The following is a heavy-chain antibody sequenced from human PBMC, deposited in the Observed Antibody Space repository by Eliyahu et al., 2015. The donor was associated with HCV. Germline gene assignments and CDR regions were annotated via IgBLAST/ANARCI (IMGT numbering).Heavy chain of an antibody. D-gene: IGHD6-19*01. V-gene: IGHV3-23*01. Sequence: EVQLLESGGGLVQPGGSLRLSCXAXGFTFXSYXMXWVRXAPGKGLEGVSAISGSGGSTYYADSVKGRFTISRDNSKNTLYLQMNSLRAEDTAVYYCAKDRGSGWFTTRRPYYFDYWGQGTLVTVSS. CDR3: AKDRGSGWFTTRRPYYFDY. J-gene: IGHJ4*02. CDR1: GFTFXSYX. CDR2: ISGSGGST.